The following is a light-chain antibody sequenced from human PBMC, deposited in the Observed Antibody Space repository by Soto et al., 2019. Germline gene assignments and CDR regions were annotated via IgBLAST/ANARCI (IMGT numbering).Light chain of an antibody. CDR3: SSYITSSSLWV. Sequence: QSVLTQPASVSGSPGQSITISCTGTSSDVGGYNYVSWYQHHPGKAPKLMIYEVSNRPSGVSNRFSGSKSGNTASLTISGLQAEDEADYYCSSYITSSSLWVFGGGTKLTVL. CDR2: EVS. J-gene: IGLJ3*02. V-gene: IGLV2-14*01. CDR1: SSDVGGYNY.